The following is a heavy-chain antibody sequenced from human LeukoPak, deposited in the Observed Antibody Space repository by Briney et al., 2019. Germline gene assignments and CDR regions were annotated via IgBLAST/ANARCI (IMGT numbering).Heavy chain of an antibody. CDR2: MNPNSCNT. J-gene: IGHJ6*03. V-gene: IGHV1-8*01. D-gene: IGHD3-16*01. CDR3: ARGQRLGTVFHYYMDV. CDR1: VCTFTSYD. Sequence: ASVNDSFKSSVCTFTSYDINWVRQPTGQEREWMGWMNPNSCNTGYAQTFQGRVTMTRNTSISTAYMELSSLRSDDTGAYYCARGQRLGTVFHYYMDVWGKGTTVTVSS.